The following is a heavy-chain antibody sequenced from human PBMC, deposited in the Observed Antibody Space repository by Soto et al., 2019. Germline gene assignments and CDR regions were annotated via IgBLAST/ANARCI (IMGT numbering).Heavy chain of an antibody. V-gene: IGHV4-4*02. D-gene: IGHD3-10*01. J-gene: IGHJ4*02. CDR2: IYHTGST. CDR1: GASVSSDNW. Sequence: QVQLQESGPGLVKPSGTRSLTCVVSGASVSSDNWWGWVRRPPGKGLEWIGDIYHTGSTNYNPSLQSRLSISVDASKNHCSVQISSLPAADTAIYYCARVSASSLLRGVLINWGQGTRVSVSS. CDR3: ARVSASSLLRGVLIN.